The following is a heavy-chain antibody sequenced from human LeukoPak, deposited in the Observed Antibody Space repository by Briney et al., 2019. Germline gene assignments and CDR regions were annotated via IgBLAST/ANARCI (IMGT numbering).Heavy chain of an antibody. Sequence: GGSLRLSCAASGFTFSSYSMNWVRQAPGKGLEWVSSIRSSSSYIYYADSVKGRFTISRDNAKNSLYLQMNSLRAEDTAVYYCARETVWGSYRYPDAFDIWGQGRMVTVSS. CDR3: ARETVWGSYRYPDAFDI. CDR2: IRSSSSYI. CDR1: GFTFSSYS. V-gene: IGHV3-21*04. D-gene: IGHD3-16*02. J-gene: IGHJ3*02.